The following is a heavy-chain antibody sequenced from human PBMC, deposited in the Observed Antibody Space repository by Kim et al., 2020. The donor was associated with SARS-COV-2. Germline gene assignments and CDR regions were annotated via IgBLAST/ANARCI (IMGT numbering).Heavy chain of an antibody. D-gene: IGHD3-3*01. Sequence: TYYAASVKCRFTISRDNSKNTMYLQMSSLRAEHTARYYWAKDLAWRLEYWGQGSLVTVSS. V-gene: IGHV3-23*01. J-gene: IGHJ4*02. CDR3: AKDLAWRLEY. CDR2: T.